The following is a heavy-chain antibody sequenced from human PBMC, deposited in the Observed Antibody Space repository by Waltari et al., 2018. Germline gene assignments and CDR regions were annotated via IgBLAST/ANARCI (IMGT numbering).Heavy chain of an antibody. CDR3: AKRATSGWPPDY. J-gene: IGHJ4*02. D-gene: IGHD6-19*01. CDR2: IIVSGGST. V-gene: IGHV3-23*01. Sequence: EVQLLESGGGLVQPGGSLRLSCAASGFTFSSYAMSWVRQAPGKGLEWVAAIIVSGGSTSYADSVKCRFTISIDNSKNTLYLQMNSLRAEDTAVYYCAKRATSGWPPDYWGQGTLVTVSS. CDR1: GFTFSSYA.